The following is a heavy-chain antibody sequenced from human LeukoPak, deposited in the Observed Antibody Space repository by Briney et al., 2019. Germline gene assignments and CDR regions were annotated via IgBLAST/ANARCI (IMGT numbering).Heavy chain of an antibody. CDR2: IYYSGST. Sequence: PSETLSLTCTVSGGSISSYYWSWIRQPPGKGLEWIGYIYYSGSTNYNPSLKSRVTISVDTSKNQLSLKLRSVTAADTPVYYCASCLPGEGIDPWGQGTLVTVSS. J-gene: IGHJ5*02. CDR3: ASCLPGEGIDP. CDR1: GGSISSYY. V-gene: IGHV4-59*01. D-gene: IGHD3-16*01.